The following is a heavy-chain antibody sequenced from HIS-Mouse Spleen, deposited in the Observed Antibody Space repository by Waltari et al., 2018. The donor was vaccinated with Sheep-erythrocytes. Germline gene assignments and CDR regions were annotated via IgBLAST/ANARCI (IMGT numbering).Heavy chain of an antibody. CDR3: ARDSTSDAFDI. Sequence: EVQLVESGGGLVKPGGSLRLSCAASGFTFSSYSMNWVRQAPGKGLEWVSSISSSSSYIYYADSVKGRFTITRDNAKNSLYLQMNSLRAEDTAVYYCARDSTSDAFDIWGQGTMVTVSS. J-gene: IGHJ3*02. CDR1: GFTFSSYS. D-gene: IGHD6-6*01. V-gene: IGHV3-21*01. CDR2: ISSSSSYI.